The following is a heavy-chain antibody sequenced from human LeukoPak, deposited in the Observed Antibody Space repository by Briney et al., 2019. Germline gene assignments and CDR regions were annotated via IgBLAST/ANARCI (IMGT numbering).Heavy chain of an antibody. D-gene: IGHD4-17*01. CDR2: IRYDGSNK. CDR1: GFIFSSYG. J-gene: IGHJ4*02. CDR3: AKEGTVTPIDY. Sequence: GESQKISCAASGFIFSSYGMYWVRQAPGKGLEWVAFIRYDGSNKYYADSVKGRFTISRDNSKNTLYVQMSSLRVEDTAVYYCAKEGTVTPIDYWGQGTPVTVSS. V-gene: IGHV3-30*02.